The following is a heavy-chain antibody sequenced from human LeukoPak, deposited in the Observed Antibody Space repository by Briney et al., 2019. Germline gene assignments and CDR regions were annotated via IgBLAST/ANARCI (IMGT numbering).Heavy chain of an antibody. V-gene: IGHV3-21*01. CDR1: GFTFSSYS. Sequence: GGSLRLSCAASGFTFSSYSMNWVRQAPGKGLEWVSSISSSSSYMYYADSVKGRFTISRDNAKNSLYLQMNSLRAEDTAVYYCVAQPSGWPHWGQGTLVTVSS. CDR2: ISSSSSYM. J-gene: IGHJ4*02. D-gene: IGHD6-19*01. CDR3: VAQPSGWPH.